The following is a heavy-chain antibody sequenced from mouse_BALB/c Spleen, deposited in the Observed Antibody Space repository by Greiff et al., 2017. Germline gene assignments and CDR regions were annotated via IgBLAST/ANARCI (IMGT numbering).Heavy chain of an antibody. CDR2: ISTYYGDA. J-gene: IGHJ4*01. V-gene: IGHV1-67*01. CDR3: ASRGYAMDY. CDR1: GYTFTDYA. Sequence: QVQLKQSGPELVRPGVSVKISCKGSGYTFTDYAMHWVKQSHAKSLEWIGVISTYYGDASYNQKFKGKATMTVDKSSSTAYMELARLTSEDSAIYYCASRGYAMDYWGQGTSVTVSS.